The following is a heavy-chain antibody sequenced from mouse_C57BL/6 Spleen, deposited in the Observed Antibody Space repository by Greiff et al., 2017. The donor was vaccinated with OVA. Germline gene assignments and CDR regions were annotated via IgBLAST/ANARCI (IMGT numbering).Heavy chain of an antibody. Sequence: VQLQQSGAELVMPGASVKLSCKASGYTFTSYWMHWVKQRPGQGLEWIGEIDPSASYTNYNQKFKGKSTLTVDKSSSTAYMQLSSLTSEDSAVYNCARVHYYGSVYWYFDVWGTGTTVTVSS. V-gene: IGHV1-69*01. CDR3: ARVHYYGSVYWYFDV. CDR1: GYTFTSYW. D-gene: IGHD1-1*01. J-gene: IGHJ1*03. CDR2: IDPSASYT.